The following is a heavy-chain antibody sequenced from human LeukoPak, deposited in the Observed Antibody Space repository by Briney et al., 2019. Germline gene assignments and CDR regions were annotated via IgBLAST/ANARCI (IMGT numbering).Heavy chain of an antibody. J-gene: IGHJ4*02. V-gene: IGHV3-30-3*02. Sequence: GGSLRLSCAASGFTFSSYAMHWVRQAPGKGLEWVAVISYDGSNKYYADSVKGRFTISRDNSKNTLYLQMNSLRAEDTAVYYCAKFALVYGDGLDWGQGTLVTVSS. CDR1: GFTFSSYA. CDR2: ISYDGSNK. CDR3: AKFALVYGDGLD. D-gene: IGHD4-17*01.